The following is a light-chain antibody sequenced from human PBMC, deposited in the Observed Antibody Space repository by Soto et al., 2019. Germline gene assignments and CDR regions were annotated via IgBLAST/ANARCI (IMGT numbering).Light chain of an antibody. J-gene: IGKJ1*01. V-gene: IGKV1-39*01. CDR2: AAS. Sequence: DIQMTQSPSSLSASVGDRVTITCRASQSISKDLNWYQQKPGKAPKLLVYAASSLQSGVPSRFSGSGSGTDFTLTISNLQPEDFATYYCQQSSITPRTFGQGTKVEIK. CDR1: QSISKD. CDR3: QQSSITPRT.